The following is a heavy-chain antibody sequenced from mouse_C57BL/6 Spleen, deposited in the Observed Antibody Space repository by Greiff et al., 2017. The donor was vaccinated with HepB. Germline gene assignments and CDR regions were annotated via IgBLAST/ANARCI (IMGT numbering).Heavy chain of an antibody. D-gene: IGHD1-2*01. CDR3: ASPITTGYFDV. V-gene: IGHV1-82*01. Sequence: QVQLQQSGPELVKPGASVKISCKASGYAFSSSWMNWVKQRPGKGLEWIGRIYPGDGDTNYNGKFKGKATLTADKSSSTAYMQLSSLTSEDSAVYFCASPITTGYFDVWGTGTTVTVSS. CDR2: IYPGDGDT. J-gene: IGHJ1*03. CDR1: GYAFSSSW.